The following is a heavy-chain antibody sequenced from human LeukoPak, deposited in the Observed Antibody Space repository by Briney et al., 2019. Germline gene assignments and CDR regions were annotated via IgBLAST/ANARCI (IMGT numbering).Heavy chain of an antibody. CDR3: ARDKSYFGSGNYHYFDS. D-gene: IGHD3-10*01. V-gene: IGHV3-30*03. J-gene: IGHJ4*02. CDR1: GFAFSQFP. Sequence: GRSLRLSCVASGFAFSQFPVHWVRQAPGKRLEWVAFISHDGGNKKYGDSVKGRFTISRDNSKYTVYLQMNSLRPEDTALYYCARDKSYFGSGNYHYFDSWGQGALVIVSS. CDR2: ISHDGGNK.